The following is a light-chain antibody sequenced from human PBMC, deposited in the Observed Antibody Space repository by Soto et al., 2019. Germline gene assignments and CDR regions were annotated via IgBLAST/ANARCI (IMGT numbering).Light chain of an antibody. Sequence: DFVMTQAPDSLAVSLGERATINCKSSQSVLYNSNNKNHLGWFQQKPGHPPKLLIYGASFRPSGVPDRFSGSGSGTDFTLTISSLQAEDVAVYYCQQYDEWPPSYTFGQGTKLEI. J-gene: IGKJ2*01. CDR1: QSVLYNSNNKNH. CDR2: GAS. CDR3: QQYDEWPPSYT. V-gene: IGKV4-1*01.